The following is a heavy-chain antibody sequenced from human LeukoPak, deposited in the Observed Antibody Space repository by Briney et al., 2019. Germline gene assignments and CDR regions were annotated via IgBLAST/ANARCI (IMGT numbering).Heavy chain of an antibody. V-gene: IGHV4-59*10. CDR1: GGSFSGYY. J-gene: IGHJ4*02. Sequence: PSETLSLTCAVYGGSFSGYYWSWIRQPAGKGLEWIGRIYTSGSTNYNPSLKSRVTMSVDTSKNQFSLKLSSVTAADTAVYYCATSYYYDSSGYFDYHDYWGQGTLVTVSS. CDR3: ATSYYYDSSGYFDYHDY. D-gene: IGHD3-22*01. CDR2: IYTSGST.